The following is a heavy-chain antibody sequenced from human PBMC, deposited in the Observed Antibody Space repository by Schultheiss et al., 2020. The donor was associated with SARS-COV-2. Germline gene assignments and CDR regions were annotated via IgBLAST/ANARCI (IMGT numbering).Heavy chain of an antibody. CDR1: GGSISSYY. Sequence: SETLSLTCTVSGGSISSYYWSWIRQPAGKGLEWIGRIYTSGSTNYNPSLKSRVTISVDTSKNQFSLKLSSVTAADTAVYYCASSYYDSSGYYYLDYWGQGTLVTVAS. D-gene: IGHD3-22*01. CDR2: IYTSGST. J-gene: IGHJ4*02. CDR3: ASSYYDSSGYYYLDY. V-gene: IGHV4-4*07.